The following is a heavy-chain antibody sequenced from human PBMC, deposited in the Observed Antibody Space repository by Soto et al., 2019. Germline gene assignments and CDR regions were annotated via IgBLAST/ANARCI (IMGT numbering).Heavy chain of an antibody. J-gene: IGHJ6*02. V-gene: IGHV3-33*01. Sequence: QVQLVESGGGVVQPGRSLRLSCAASGFTFSSYGMHWVRQAPGKGLEWVAVIWYDGSNKYYADSVKGRFTISRDNSKNTLYLQMNSLRAEDTAVYYCARDRWNDDYYGMDVWGQGTTVTVSS. CDR3: ARDRWNDDYYGMDV. CDR1: GFTFSSYG. D-gene: IGHD1-1*01. CDR2: IWYDGSNK.